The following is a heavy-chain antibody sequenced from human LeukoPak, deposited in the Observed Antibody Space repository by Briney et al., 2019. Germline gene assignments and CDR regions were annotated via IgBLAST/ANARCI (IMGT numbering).Heavy chain of an antibody. D-gene: IGHD2-2*01. Sequence: GGSLRLSCAASGFTFSSYAMSWVRQAPGKGLEWVSAISGSGGSTYYADSVKGRFTISRDNSKNTLYLQMNSLRAEDTAVYYCAKAPGDQLLLSTGYFDYWDLGTLVTVSS. V-gene: IGHV3-23*01. CDR1: GFTFSSYA. CDR2: ISGSGGST. CDR3: AKAPGDQLLLSTGYFDY. J-gene: IGHJ4*02.